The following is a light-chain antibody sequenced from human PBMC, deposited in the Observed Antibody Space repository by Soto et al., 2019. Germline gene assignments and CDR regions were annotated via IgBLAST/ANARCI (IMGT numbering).Light chain of an antibody. CDR1: SSNIGAGYD. Sequence: QSVLTPPPSLSLAPGQRVTISCTGSSSNIGAGYDVHWYQQLPRTAPKLLIFASYNRPSGVPDRFSGSKSGTSASLAITGLQAEDEAEYYCQSYDSSLSGYVFGIGTKVTVL. CDR3: QSYDSSLSGYV. V-gene: IGLV1-40*01. CDR2: ASY. J-gene: IGLJ1*01.